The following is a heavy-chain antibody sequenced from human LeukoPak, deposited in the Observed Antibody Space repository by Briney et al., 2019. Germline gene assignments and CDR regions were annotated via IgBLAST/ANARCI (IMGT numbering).Heavy chain of an antibody. D-gene: IGHD3-9*01. CDR3: ARAPSLYEILTGFWEFDH. J-gene: IGHJ4*02. CDR1: GFTFSSYS. Sequence: GGSLRLSCAASGFTFSSYSMNWVRQAPGKGLEGVSSISSSSSYIYYADAVKGRFTISRDNAKNSLYLQMNSLRAEDTAVYYCARAPSLYEILTGFWEFDHWGQGTLVTVSS. V-gene: IGHV3-21*01. CDR2: ISSSSSYI.